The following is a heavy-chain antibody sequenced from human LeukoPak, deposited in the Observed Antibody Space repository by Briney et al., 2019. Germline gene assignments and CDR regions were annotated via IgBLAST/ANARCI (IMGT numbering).Heavy chain of an antibody. D-gene: IGHD3-9*01. CDR1: GYSLFSYG. J-gene: IGHJ4*02. CDR2: ISAYNGHT. CDR3: ARGYVVVPLDV. Sequence: ASVKVSCKASGYSLFSYGFSWVRQAPGQGLEWMGWISAYNGHTNYAEKFQDRVTMTTDTSTRTGYMELRSLRSDDTAVYYCARGYVVVPLDVWGQGTLVTVSS. V-gene: IGHV1-18*01.